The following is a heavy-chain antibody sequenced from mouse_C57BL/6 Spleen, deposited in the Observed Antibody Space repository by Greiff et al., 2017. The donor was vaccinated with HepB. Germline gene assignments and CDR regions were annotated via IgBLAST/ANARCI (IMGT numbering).Heavy chain of an antibody. Sequence: QVQLQQPGAELVKPGASVKLSCKASGYTFTSYWMQWVKQRPGQGLEWIGEIDPSDSYTNYNQKFKGKATLTVDTSSSTAYMQLSSLTSEDSAVSYCAKSRYYGSRGYFDVWGTGTTVTVSS. CDR3: AKSRYYGSRGYFDV. CDR1: GYTFTSYW. J-gene: IGHJ1*03. D-gene: IGHD1-1*01. CDR2: IDPSDSYT. V-gene: IGHV1-50*01.